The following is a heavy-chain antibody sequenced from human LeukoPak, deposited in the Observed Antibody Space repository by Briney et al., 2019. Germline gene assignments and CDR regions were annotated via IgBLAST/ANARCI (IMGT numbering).Heavy chain of an antibody. CDR2: ISSSSSTI. V-gene: IGHV3-48*04. CDR1: GFTFSSYS. D-gene: IGHD3-3*01. Sequence: GGSLRLSCAASGFTFSSYSMNWVRQAPGKELEWVSYISSSSSTIYYADSVKGRFTISRDNAKNSLYLQMNSLRAEDTAVYYCARGGKYYDFWSGPSRHLNWFDPWGQGTLVTVSS. J-gene: IGHJ5*02. CDR3: ARGGKYYDFWSGPSRHLNWFDP.